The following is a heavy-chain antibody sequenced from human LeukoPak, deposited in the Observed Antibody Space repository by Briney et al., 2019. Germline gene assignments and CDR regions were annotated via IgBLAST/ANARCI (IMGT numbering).Heavy chain of an antibody. CDR2: IYSGDNT. V-gene: IGHV3-53*01. CDR3: ARVTAGGNYDPHFDY. J-gene: IGHJ4*02. D-gene: IGHD4-11*01. Sequence: PGGSLRLSCAASGFSVSINYMSWVRQAPGKGLEWVSTIYSGDNTDYADSVKGRFTISRDKSKNTLYLQMNSLRAEDTAVYYCARVTAGGNYDPHFDYWGQGTLVTVSS. CDR1: GFSVSINY.